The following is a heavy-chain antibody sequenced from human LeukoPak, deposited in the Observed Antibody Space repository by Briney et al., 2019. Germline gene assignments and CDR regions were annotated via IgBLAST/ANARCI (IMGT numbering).Heavy chain of an antibody. Sequence: GGSLRLSCAASGFTFSSYWMSWVRQTPGKGLVWVSRINSDGSSTSYADSVKGRFTISRDNAKNTLYLQMNSLRDDDTAVYYCATEGPLPGGHDYWGQGTLVTVSS. CDR2: INSDGSST. J-gene: IGHJ4*02. V-gene: IGHV3-74*01. CDR3: ATEGPLPGGHDY. D-gene: IGHD2-15*01. CDR1: GFTFSSYW.